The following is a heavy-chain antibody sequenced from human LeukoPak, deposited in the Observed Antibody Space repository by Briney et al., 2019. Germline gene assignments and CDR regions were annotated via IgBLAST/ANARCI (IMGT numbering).Heavy chain of an antibody. Sequence: PGGSLRLSCAAPGFTFSSYGMHWVRQAPGKGLEWVAVISYDGGNKYYADSVKGRFTISRDNSKNTLYLQMNSLRAEDTAVYYCAKVAGGNRDYYYGMDVWGQGTTVTVSS. CDR2: ISYDGGNK. CDR3: AKVAGGNRDYYYGMDV. J-gene: IGHJ6*02. V-gene: IGHV3-30*18. D-gene: IGHD4-23*01. CDR1: GFTFSSYG.